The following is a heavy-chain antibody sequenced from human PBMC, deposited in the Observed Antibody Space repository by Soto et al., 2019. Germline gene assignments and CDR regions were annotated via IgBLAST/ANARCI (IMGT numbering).Heavy chain of an antibody. J-gene: IGHJ4*02. CDR1: GFTFSSYA. V-gene: IGHV3-30-3*01. CDR3: AGVWGSIAVAGNFGY. Sequence: QVQLVESGGGVVQPGRSLRLSCAASGFTFSSYAMHWVRQAPGKGLEWVAVISYDGSNKYYAGSVKGRFTISGDNSKNTLYLQMNSLRAEDTAVYYCAGVWGSIAVAGNFGYWGRGTLVTVSS. CDR2: ISYDGSNK. D-gene: IGHD6-19*01.